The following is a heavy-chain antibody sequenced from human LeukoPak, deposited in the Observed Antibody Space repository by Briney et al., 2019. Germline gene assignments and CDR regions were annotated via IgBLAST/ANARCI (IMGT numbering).Heavy chain of an antibody. J-gene: IGHJ4*02. CDR2: IYYSGST. Sequence: SETLSLTCTVSGGSISSNDYYWDWIRQPPGMGLEYIGSIYYSGSTYYNPSLKSRVTISVDTSKSQFSLKLSSVTAADTAVYYCARHRGSSSLFDYWGQGTLVTVSS. CDR1: GGSISSNDYY. V-gene: IGHV4-39*01. D-gene: IGHD6-6*01. CDR3: ARHRGSSSLFDY.